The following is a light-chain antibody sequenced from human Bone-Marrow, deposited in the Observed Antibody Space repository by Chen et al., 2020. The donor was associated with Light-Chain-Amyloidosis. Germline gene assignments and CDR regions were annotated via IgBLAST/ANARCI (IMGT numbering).Light chain of an antibody. V-gene: IGLV2-14*01. Sequence: QSALTQPASVSGSPGQSITISCTGTSSDVGGDNHVSWYQQHPDKAPKLMIYEVTNRPSWVPDRFAGSKSDNTACLTMSELQTDDEADYSCSTYAMTNALDFGSGTRVTVL. J-gene: IGLJ1*01. CDR2: EVT. CDR3: STYAMTNALD. CDR1: SSDVGGDNH.